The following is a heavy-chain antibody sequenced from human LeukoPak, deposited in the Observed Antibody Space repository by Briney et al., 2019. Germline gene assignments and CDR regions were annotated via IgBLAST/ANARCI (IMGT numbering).Heavy chain of an antibody. J-gene: IGHJ4*02. CDR2: IKRKSDGGTA. CDR1: GLSFTNAL. CDR3: TASGV. V-gene: IGHV3-15*01. Sequence: NPGGSLRLSCAASGLSFTNALVTWGRQAPGKGLEWIGHIKRKSDGGTAAYIAPVQGRFTISREDSETTVYLQMNRLKTEDTAVYYCTASGVWGQGTLVTVSS. D-gene: IGHD7-27*01.